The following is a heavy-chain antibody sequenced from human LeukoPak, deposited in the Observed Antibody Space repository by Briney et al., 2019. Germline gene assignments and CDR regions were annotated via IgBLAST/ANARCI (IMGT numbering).Heavy chain of an antibody. Sequence: SETLSLTCTVSGGSISSSSYYWGWIRQPPGKGLEWIGSIYYSGSTYYNPSLKSRVTISVDTSKNQFSLKLSSVTAADTAVYYCARQVRFLEWPYGMDVWGQGTTVTVSS. D-gene: IGHD3-3*01. CDR2: IYYSGST. CDR1: GGSISSSSYY. CDR3: ARQVRFLEWPYGMDV. J-gene: IGHJ6*02. V-gene: IGHV4-39*01.